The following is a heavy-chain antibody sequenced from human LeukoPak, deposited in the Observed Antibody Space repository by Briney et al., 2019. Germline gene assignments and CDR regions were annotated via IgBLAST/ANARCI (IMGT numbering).Heavy chain of an antibody. J-gene: IGHJ6*02. D-gene: IGHD4-17*01. CDR3: ARATTVNYYYYGMDV. Sequence: TGGSLRLSCAASGLTFSSYSMNWVRQAPGKGLEWVSSISSSSSYIYYADSVKGRFTISRDNAKNSLYLQMNSLRAEDTAVYYCARATTVNYYYYGMDVWGQGTTVTVSS. V-gene: IGHV3-21*01. CDR1: GLTFSSYS. CDR2: ISSSSSYI.